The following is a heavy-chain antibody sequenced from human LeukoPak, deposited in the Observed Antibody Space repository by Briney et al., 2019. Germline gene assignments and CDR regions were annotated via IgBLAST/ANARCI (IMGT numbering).Heavy chain of an antibody. D-gene: IGHD2-15*01. Sequence: PSETLSLTCTASGGSISSYYWGWIRQPPGKGLEWIGSIYYSGSTYYNPSLKSRVTISVDTSKNQFSLKLSSVTAADTAVYYCARIGLYCSGGSCYFSAFDIWGQGTMVTVSS. CDR2: IYYSGST. V-gene: IGHV4-39*01. CDR1: GGSISSYY. J-gene: IGHJ3*02. CDR3: ARIGLYCSGGSCYFSAFDI.